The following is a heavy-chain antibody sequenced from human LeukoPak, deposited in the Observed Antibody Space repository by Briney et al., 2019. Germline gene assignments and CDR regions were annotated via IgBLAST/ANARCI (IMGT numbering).Heavy chain of an antibody. CDR3: AKAGDDYCQRLDY. D-gene: IGHD5-24*01. J-gene: IGHJ4*02. CDR2: IRGRDGTT. V-gene: IGHV3-23*01. CDR1: GFTFSTFA. Sequence: GGSLRLSCAASGFTFSTFAMSWVRQAPGKGLEWVSGIRGRDGTTHYADSVKGRFTISRDSSKNTLYVQMNSLRAEDTAVYYCAKAGDDYCQRLDYWGQGTLVTVSS.